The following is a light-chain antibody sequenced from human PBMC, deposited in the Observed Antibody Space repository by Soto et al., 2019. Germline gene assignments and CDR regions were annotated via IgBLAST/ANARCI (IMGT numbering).Light chain of an antibody. CDR1: SSDVGSYSY. Sequence: QSALTQPPSASGSPGQSVTISCTGTSSDVGSYSYVSWYQQHPGKAPKLMISELSKRPSGVPDRFSGSKSGNTASLTVSGLQAEDEADYYCSSFAGNNNLVFGGGTKLTVL. CDR2: ELS. J-gene: IGLJ2*01. V-gene: IGLV2-8*01. CDR3: SSFAGNNNLV.